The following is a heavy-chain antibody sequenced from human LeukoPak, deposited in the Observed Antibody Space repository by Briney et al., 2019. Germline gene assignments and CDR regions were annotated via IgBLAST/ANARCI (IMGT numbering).Heavy chain of an antibody. CDR2: MNPNSGNT. CDR1: GYTFTSYD. D-gene: IGHD3-10*01. CDR3: ARGISMVRGVIIGY. V-gene: IGHV1-8*01. Sequence: ASVKVSCKASGYTFTSYDINWVRQATGQGLEWMGWMNPNSGNTGYARKFQGRVTMTRNTSISTAYMELSSLRSEDTAVYYCARGISMVRGVIIGYWGQGTLVTVSS. J-gene: IGHJ4*02.